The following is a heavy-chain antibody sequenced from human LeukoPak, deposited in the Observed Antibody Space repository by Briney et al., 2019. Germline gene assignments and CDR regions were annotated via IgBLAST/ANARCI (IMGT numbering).Heavy chain of an antibody. J-gene: IGHJ4*02. Sequence: SETLSLTCTVSGGSISSYYWSWIRQPPGKGLEWIGYIYYSGSTNYNPSLKSRVTISVDTSKNQFSLKLGSVTAADTAVYYCARDRVLVGAGIDYWGQGTLVTVSS. D-gene: IGHD1-26*01. V-gene: IGHV4-59*01. CDR1: GGSISSYY. CDR3: ARDRVLVGAGIDY. CDR2: IYYSGST.